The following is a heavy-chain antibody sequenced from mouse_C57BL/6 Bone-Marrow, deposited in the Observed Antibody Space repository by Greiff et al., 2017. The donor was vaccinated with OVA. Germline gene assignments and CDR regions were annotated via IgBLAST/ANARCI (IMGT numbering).Heavy chain of an antibody. V-gene: IGHV3-6*01. Sequence: EVKLQESGPGLVKPSQSLSLTCSVTGYSITSGYYWNWIRQFPGNKLEWMGYISYDGSNNYNPSLKNRISITRDTSKDQFFLKLNSVTTEVTATNYCARDYCGSEAYWGQGTLVTVSA. CDR2: ISYDGSN. CDR3: ARDYCGSEAY. D-gene: IGHD1-1*01. CDR1: GYSITSGYY. J-gene: IGHJ3*01.